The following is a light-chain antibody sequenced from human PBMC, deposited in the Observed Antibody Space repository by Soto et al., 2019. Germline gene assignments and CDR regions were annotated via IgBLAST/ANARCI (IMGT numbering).Light chain of an antibody. J-gene: IGKJ1*01. CDR3: QYYSDYSWT. Sequence: DVHLTQSPSTLSASVGDXVTITCRASQTHIAYLAWYQQKPGTAPKLLIYDTSSLETGVPSRFSGSRSATHFTLTISRLQPDDFATYYCQYYSDYSWTFGQGTKGDIK. V-gene: IGKV1-5*01. CDR1: QTHIAY. CDR2: DTS.